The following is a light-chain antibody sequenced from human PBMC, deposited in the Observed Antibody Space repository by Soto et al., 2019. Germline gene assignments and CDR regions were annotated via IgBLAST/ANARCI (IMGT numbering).Light chain of an antibody. CDR1: QDVRSD. Sequence: AIQMTQSPSSLSASVGDRVTITCRPSQDVRSDLHWYQQKPGRAPKLLIYSAFNLQSGVPSRFSGSAAGTDFTLTSSRLQPEDFATYYCLKDPSYPLTFGQGTKVDIE. CDR2: SAF. V-gene: IGKV1-6*01. J-gene: IGKJ2*01. CDR3: LKDPSYPLT.